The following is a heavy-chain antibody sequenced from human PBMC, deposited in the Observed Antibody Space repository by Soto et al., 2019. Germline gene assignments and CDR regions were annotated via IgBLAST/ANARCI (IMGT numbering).Heavy chain of an antibody. CDR2: IYWDDDK. J-gene: IGHJ5*02. D-gene: IGHD2-8*01. CDR1: GFSLSTSGVG. Sequence: QITLKESGPTLVKPTQTLTLTCTFSGFSLSTSGVGVGWIRQPPGKALEWLALIYWDDDKRYSPSLKSRLTTTQDTSNNRVVLTMTNMDPVDTATYYCARQNRWNRGMTTKGPNCFDPWGQGTLVTVSS. CDR3: ARQNRWNRGMTTKGPNCFDP. V-gene: IGHV2-5*02.